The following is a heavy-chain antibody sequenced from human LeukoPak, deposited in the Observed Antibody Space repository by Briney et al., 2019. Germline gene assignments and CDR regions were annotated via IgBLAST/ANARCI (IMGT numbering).Heavy chain of an antibody. Sequence: SETLSLTCTVSGGSISSYYWSWIRQPPGNGLEWIVYIYHSGSSSYNPSLKSRVTISVDTSKNQFSLKLSSVTAADTAVYYCARDNPAAAGLDYWGQRTLVTVSS. J-gene: IGHJ4*02. D-gene: IGHD6-13*01. CDR2: IYHSGSS. V-gene: IGHV4-59*12. CDR3: ARDNPAAAGLDY. CDR1: GGSISSYY.